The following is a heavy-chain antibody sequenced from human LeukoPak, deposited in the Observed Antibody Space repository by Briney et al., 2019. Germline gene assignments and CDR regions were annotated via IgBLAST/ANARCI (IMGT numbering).Heavy chain of an antibody. D-gene: IGHD3-22*01. CDR2: ISYDGSNK. CDR1: GFTFSSYG. J-gene: IGHJ4*02. CDR3: AKIGRDYYDSSGYYYDYFDY. Sequence: GRSLRLSCAASGFTFSSYGMHWVRQAPGKGLEWVAVISYDGSNKYYADSVQGRFTISRDNSKNTLYLQMNSLRAEDTAVYYCAKIGRDYYDSSGYYYDYFDYWGQGTLVTVSS. V-gene: IGHV3-30*18.